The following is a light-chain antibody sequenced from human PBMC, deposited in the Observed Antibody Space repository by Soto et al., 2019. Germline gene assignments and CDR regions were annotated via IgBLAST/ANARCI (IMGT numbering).Light chain of an antibody. CDR2: SNN. Sequence: VVTQPPSASGTPGQRVTISCSGSSSNIGSNYVYWYQQLPGTAPKLLIYSNNQRPSGVPDRFSGSKSGTSASLAISGLRSEDEADYYCAAWDDSLSGPVFGGGTKVTVL. V-gene: IGLV1-47*02. CDR3: AAWDDSLSGPV. CDR1: SSNIGSNY. J-gene: IGLJ3*02.